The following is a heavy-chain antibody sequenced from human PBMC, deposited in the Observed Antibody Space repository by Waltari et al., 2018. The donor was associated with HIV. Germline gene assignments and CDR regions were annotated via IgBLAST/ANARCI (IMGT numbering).Heavy chain of an antibody. J-gene: IGHJ5*02. V-gene: IGHV1-8*01. CDR1: GYTVINHE. CDR3: AISHRGAIFGDH. D-gene: IGHD3-3*01. Sequence: VQLVPSEAEVKQPVASVKVSCKASGYTVINHEINWVRRAAGRGLEWRGWMSPHSVKTGFAQKFQGRVTLTGEASIDTAYLELSGLTSQDTAVDYCAISHRGAIFGDHWGQGTPVTVSS. CDR2: MSPHSVKT.